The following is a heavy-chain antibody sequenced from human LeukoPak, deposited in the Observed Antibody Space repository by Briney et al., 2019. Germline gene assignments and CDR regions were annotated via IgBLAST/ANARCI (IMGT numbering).Heavy chain of an antibody. D-gene: IGHD1-26*01. V-gene: IGHV3-30*04. Sequence: PGGSLRLSCAASGFTLSSYAMHWVRQAPGRGLEWVAVISYDGSDKYYADSVKGRFTISRDISKNTLYLQMSSLIPEDTAVYYCARGGSFYVEDRSKPDYWGQGTLVTVSS. CDR1: GFTLSSYA. J-gene: IGHJ4*02. CDR3: ARGGSFYVEDRSKPDY. CDR2: ISYDGSDK.